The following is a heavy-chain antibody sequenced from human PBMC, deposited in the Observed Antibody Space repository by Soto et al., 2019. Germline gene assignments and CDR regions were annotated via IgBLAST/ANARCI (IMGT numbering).Heavy chain of an antibody. CDR1: EFSFDDYA. CDR2: ITYTGVST. J-gene: IGHJ4*02. Sequence: EAQLLESGGDLVQSGGSLRLSCAASEFSFDDYAMSWVRQAPGKGLEWVSSITYTGVSTYYADSVKGRFTISRDNSRDTLFLQMNSLRAEDTAIYYCAKSSVWYPYFDSWGQGTLVTVSS. CDR3: AKSSVWYPYFDS. V-gene: IGHV3-23*01. D-gene: IGHD6-13*01.